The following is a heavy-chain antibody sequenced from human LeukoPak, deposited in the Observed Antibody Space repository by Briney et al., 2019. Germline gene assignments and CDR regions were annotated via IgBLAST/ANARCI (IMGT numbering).Heavy chain of an antibody. CDR2: IYTDDSDT. V-gene: IGHV5-51*01. Sequence: GESLKISCKGSGYRFISYWIGWVRQMPGKGLEWMGIIYTDDSDTRYSPSFQGQVTISADKSTSTAYLQWSSLKASDTAMYYCARGTGCSGGNCDPDAFDIWGQGTRVTVSS. D-gene: IGHD2-15*01. CDR1: GYRFISYW. CDR3: ARGTGCSGGNCDPDAFDI. J-gene: IGHJ3*02.